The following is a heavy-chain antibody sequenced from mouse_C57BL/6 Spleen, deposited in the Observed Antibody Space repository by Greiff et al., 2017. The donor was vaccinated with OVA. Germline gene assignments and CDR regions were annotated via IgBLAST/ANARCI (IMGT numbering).Heavy chain of an antibody. CDR3: ARDRDYSKGAMDY. CDR2: ISDGGSYT. Sequence: EVKLVESGGGLVKPGGSLKLSCAASGFTFSSYAMSWVRQTPEKRLEWVATISDGGSYTYYPDNVKGRFTISRDNAKNNLYLQMSHLKSEDTAMYYCARDRDYSKGAMDYWGQGTSVTVSS. D-gene: IGHD2-5*01. V-gene: IGHV5-4*01. CDR1: GFTFSSYA. J-gene: IGHJ4*01.